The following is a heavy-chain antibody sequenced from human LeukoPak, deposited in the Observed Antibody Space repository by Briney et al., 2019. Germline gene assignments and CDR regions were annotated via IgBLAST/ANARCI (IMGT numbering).Heavy chain of an antibody. CDR3: AKDMPTDYYYGMDV. CDR1: GFTFDDYA. J-gene: IGHJ6*02. D-gene: IGHD4-17*01. CDR2: IRWNSGSI. Sequence: QAGRSLRLSCAPSGFTFDDYAMHWVRQAPGKGLEWVSGIRWNSGSIGYADSVKGRFTISRDNAKNSLYLQMNSLRAEDTALYYCAKDMPTDYYYGMDVWGQGTTVTVSS. V-gene: IGHV3-9*01.